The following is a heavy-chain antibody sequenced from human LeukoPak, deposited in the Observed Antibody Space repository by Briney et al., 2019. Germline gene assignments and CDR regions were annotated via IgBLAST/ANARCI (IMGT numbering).Heavy chain of an antibody. Sequence: SETLSLTCTVSGGSISSSSYYWGWIRQPPGKGLEWIGSIYYSGSTYYNPSLKSRVTISVDTSKNQFSLKLSSVTAADTAVYYCARQEWLRSDFDYWGQGTLVTVSS. CDR3: ARQEWLRSDFDY. V-gene: IGHV4-39*01. CDR2: IYYSGST. CDR1: GGSISSSSYY. D-gene: IGHD5-12*01. J-gene: IGHJ4*02.